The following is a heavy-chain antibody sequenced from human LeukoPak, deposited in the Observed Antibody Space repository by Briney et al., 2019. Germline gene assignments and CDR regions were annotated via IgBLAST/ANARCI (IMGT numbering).Heavy chain of an antibody. J-gene: IGHJ4*02. V-gene: IGHV5-51*01. CDR2: IYPGDSET. CDR1: AVTFNNYW. CDR3: ARLSTRLLDH. D-gene: IGHD3-3*01. Sequence: GESLKISCKGSAVTFNNYWIGWVRQLPGKGLDWMGIIYPGDSETRYSPSFQGQVTMSVDKSINTAYLHWGSLKASDTAIYFCARLSTRLLDHWGQETRVTVSS.